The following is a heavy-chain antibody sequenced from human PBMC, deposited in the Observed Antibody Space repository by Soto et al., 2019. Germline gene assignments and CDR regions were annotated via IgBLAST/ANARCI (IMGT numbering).Heavy chain of an antibody. J-gene: IGHJ5*02. V-gene: IGHV3-23*01. CDR2: ISGSGGTT. Sequence: PGGSLRLSCAASGFTFNNYAMNWVRQAPGKGLEWVSGISGSGGTTYYADPVKGRFTISRDNSRNTLYLQMISLRAGDTAVYYCAKGDRSYCGADCYSDHWGQGTLVTVSS. CDR1: GFTFNNYA. CDR3: AKGDRSYCGADCYSDH. D-gene: IGHD2-21*02.